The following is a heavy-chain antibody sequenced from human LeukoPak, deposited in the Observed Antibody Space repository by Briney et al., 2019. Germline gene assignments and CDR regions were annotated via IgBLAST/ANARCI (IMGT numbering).Heavy chain of an antibody. V-gene: IGHV4-30-2*01. CDR1: GGSISSGGYS. Sequence: PSETLPLTCAVSGGSISSGGYSWSWIRQPPGKGLEWIGYIYHSGSTYYNPSLKSRVTISVDRSKNQFSLKLSSVTAADTAVYYCARGSGSYYLLAYWGQGTLVTVSS. CDR3: ARGSGSYYLLAY. D-gene: IGHD1-26*01. CDR2: IYHSGST. J-gene: IGHJ4*02.